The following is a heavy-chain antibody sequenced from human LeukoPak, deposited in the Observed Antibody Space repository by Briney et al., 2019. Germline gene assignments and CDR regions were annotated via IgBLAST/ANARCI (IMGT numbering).Heavy chain of an antibody. CDR2: ISAYNGNT. D-gene: IGHD1-1*01. CDR1: GYTFTSYG. J-gene: IGHJ5*02. CDR3: ARDLEGVDWFDP. V-gene: IGHV1-18*01. Sequence: GASVKVSCKASGYTFTSYGISWVRQAPGQGLEWMGWISAYNGNTNYAQKLQGRVTMTTDTSTSTAYIELRSLRSDDTAVYYCARDLEGVDWFDPWGQGTLVTVSS.